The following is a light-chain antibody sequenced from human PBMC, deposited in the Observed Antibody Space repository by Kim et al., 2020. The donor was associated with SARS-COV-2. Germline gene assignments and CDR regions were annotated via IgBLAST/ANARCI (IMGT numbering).Light chain of an antibody. Sequence: VAPGERAALAGGAGGGINNKLAWYQQKPGQAPRLLISGAFTRASDIPARFSGSGSGAEFTLTISSLQSEDCAVYYCQHYENWLWTFGQGTKVDIK. CDR3: QHYENWLWT. CDR2: GAF. J-gene: IGKJ1*01. CDR1: GGINNK. V-gene: IGKV3-15*01.